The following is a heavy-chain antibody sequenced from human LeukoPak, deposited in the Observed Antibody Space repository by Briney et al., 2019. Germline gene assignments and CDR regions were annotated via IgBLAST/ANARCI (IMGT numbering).Heavy chain of an antibody. V-gene: IGHV4-59*01. CDR1: AGSISSYY. CDR3: ARYPGLEGAGSKGAFDY. CDR2: IYYSGST. J-gene: IGHJ4*02. Sequence: SQTLSLTCTVSAGSISSYYWSWIRQPPGRGLEWIGYIYYSGSTNYNPSLKSRVTISVDMSKNQFSPKLRSVTAADTAVYYCARYPGLEGAGSKGAFDYWGQGTLVTVSS. D-gene: IGHD3-10*01.